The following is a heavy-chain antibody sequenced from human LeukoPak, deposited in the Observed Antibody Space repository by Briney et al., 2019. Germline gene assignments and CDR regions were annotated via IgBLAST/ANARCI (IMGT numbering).Heavy chain of an antibody. CDR2: MNPNSGKT. Sequence: ASVKVSCKASGYTFTSYDINWVRQATGQGVEWMGWMNPNSGKTGYAQKFQGRVTMPSNTSISTAYMELSSLRSEDTAVYYCASYGNYDFWSGYSRYYYYGMDVWGQGTTVTVSS. V-gene: IGHV1-8*01. D-gene: IGHD3-3*01. CDR1: GYTFTSYD. J-gene: IGHJ6*02. CDR3: ASYGNYDFWSGYSRYYYYGMDV.